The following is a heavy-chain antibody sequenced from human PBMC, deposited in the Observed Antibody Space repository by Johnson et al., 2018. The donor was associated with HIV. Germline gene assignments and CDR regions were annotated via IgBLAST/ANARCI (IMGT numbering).Heavy chain of an antibody. D-gene: IGHD3-22*01. CDR2: ISSSGTTI. CDR3: ARGVSSGYYSNAFDV. CDR1: GFTFSDYY. J-gene: IGHJ3*01. Sequence: QVQLVESGGGLVKPGGSLRLSCAASGFTFSDYYMTWIRQAPGKGLEWVSYISSSGTTIYYADSVKGRFTISRDNAKNSLNLQMNSLRAEDTAVYYCARGVSSGYYSNAFDVWGQGTMATVSS. V-gene: IGHV3-11*04.